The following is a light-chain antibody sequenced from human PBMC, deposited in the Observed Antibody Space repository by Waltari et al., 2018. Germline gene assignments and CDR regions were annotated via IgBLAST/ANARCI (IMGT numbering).Light chain of an antibody. V-gene: IGLV3-1*01. J-gene: IGLJ2*01. Sequence: SYELTQTPSVSVSPGNTASIICSGDKLGNNYASWYRQKPGQSPVVVIYRDKKRPSGIPERFSGSNSGNTATLTISGTHAMDEADYYCQAWDSSTVVFGGGTKLTVL. CDR2: RDK. CDR3: QAWDSSTVV. CDR1: KLGNNY.